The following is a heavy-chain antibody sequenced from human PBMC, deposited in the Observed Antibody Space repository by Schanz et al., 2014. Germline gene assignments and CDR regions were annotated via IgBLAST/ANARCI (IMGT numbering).Heavy chain of an antibody. V-gene: IGHV3-23*01. CDR3: ARDRRNADLDY. CDR2: FNDGGVNK. CDR1: GFSLDIFA. D-gene: IGHD1-1*01. Sequence: EVQLLESGGGLVQPGGSLRLSCATSGFSLDIFAVSWVRQAPGKGLEWVSSFNDGGVNKYYADSVRGRFTISRDNAENTLFLQMNSLRAEDTALYYCARDRRNADLDYWGQGTLVTVSS. J-gene: IGHJ4*02.